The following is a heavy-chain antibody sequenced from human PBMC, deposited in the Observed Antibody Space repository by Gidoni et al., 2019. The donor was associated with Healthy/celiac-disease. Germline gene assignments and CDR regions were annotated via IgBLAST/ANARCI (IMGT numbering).Heavy chain of an antibody. D-gene: IGHD3-22*01. V-gene: IGHV4-59*01. Sequence: QVQLQESGPGLVKPSETLSLTCTVSGGSISSYYWSWIRQPPGKGLEWIGYIYYSGSTNYNPSLKSRVTISVDTSKNQFSLKLSSVTAADTAVYYCAREGVIVVNDAFDIWGQGTMVTVSS. CDR1: GGSISSYY. CDR2: IYYSGST. CDR3: AREGVIVVNDAFDI. J-gene: IGHJ3*02.